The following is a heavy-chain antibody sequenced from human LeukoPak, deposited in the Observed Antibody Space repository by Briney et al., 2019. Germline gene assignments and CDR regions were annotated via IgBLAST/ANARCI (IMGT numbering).Heavy chain of an antibody. CDR1: GFTFSDYH. CDR3: ARVAYYYDILTGYTYYFDY. J-gene: IGHJ4*02. Sequence: GGSLRLSCAASGFTFSDYHMSWIRQAPGKRLEWVSYISSSGSTIYYADSVKGRFTISRDNAKNSLYLQMNSLRAEDTAVYYCARVAYYYDILTGYTYYFDYWGQGTLVTVSS. D-gene: IGHD3-9*01. CDR2: ISSSGSTI. V-gene: IGHV3-11*01.